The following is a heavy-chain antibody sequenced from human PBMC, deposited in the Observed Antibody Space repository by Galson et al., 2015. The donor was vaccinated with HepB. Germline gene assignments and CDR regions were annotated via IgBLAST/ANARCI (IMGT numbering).Heavy chain of an antibody. CDR1: GYTLTELS. V-gene: IGHV1-24*01. D-gene: IGHD4-17*01. CDR3: VRDLGDYGAIFWDY. CDR2: FDPEDGET. J-gene: IGHJ4*02. Sequence: SVKVSCKVSGYTLTELSLHWVRQAPGKGLEWMGGFDPEDGETIYAPKFPGRVTLTTDTSTRTASMALRSLGSDDPAVYYCVRDLGDYGAIFWDYWGQGTLVIVSS.